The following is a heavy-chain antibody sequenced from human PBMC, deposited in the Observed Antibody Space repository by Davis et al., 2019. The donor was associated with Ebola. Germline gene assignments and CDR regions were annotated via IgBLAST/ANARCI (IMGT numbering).Heavy chain of an antibody. D-gene: IGHD1-26*01. CDR1: GYTFTSYG. CDR3: ARTSIVGTTTTASDI. V-gene: IGHV1-18*04. Sequence: AASVKVSCKASGYTFTSYGISWVRQAPGQGLEWMGWIDAYNGNTNYAQILQGRVTMTTDTSTGTAYMELRSLRSDDTAVYFCARTSIVGTTTTASDIWGQGTKVTVSS. J-gene: IGHJ3*02. CDR2: IDAYNGNT.